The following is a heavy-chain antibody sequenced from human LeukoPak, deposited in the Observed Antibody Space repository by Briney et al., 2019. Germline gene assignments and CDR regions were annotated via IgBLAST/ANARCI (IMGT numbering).Heavy chain of an antibody. CDR1: GYTFTSYG. J-gene: IGHJ4*02. V-gene: IGHV1-18*01. D-gene: IGHD5-18*01. Sequence: ASVKVSCKASGYTFTSYGISWVRQAPGQGLEWMGWISAYNGNTNYAQKLQGRVTMTTDTSTSTAYMELRSLGSDDTAVYYCARGPKDTAMETFDYWGQGTLVTVSS. CDR2: ISAYNGNT. CDR3: ARGPKDTAMETFDY.